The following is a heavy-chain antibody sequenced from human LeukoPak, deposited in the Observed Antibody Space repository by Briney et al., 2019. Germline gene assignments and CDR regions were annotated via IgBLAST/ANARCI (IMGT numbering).Heavy chain of an antibody. V-gene: IGHV3-23*01. CDR1: GFTFSNYA. D-gene: IGHD2-21*02. CDR2: VSGRDTST. J-gene: IGHJ4*02. CDR3: ARDGNVVVTAILWLATD. Sequence: GASLRLSCAASGFTFSNYAMSWVRQAPGKGLEWVSAVSGRDTSTYYADSVKGRFTISRDNSKNTLYLQMNSLRAEDTAVYYCARDGNVVVTAILWLATDWGQGTLVTVSS.